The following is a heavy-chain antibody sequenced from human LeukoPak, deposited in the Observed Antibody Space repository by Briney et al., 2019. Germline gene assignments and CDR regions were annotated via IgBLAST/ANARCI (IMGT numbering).Heavy chain of an antibody. J-gene: IGHJ4*02. Sequence: GGSLRLSCAASGFTFNNYWTNWVRQAPGKGLEWVANVNQDGSDKYYVDSLKGRFTISRDNAKNSLYLQMNSLRAEDTAVYYCARSFLEWSFDYWGQGTLVTVSS. CDR3: ARSFLEWSFDY. CDR2: VNQDGSDK. CDR1: GFTFNNYW. D-gene: IGHD3-3*01. V-gene: IGHV3-7*01.